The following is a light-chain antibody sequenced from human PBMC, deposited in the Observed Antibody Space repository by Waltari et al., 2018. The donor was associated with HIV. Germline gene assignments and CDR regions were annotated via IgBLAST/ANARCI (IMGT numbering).Light chain of an antibody. Sequence: QSALTQPASVSGSPGQSITISCTGTSSDVGGHNFVSWFQHHPGKAPKVMIYEVRNRPSGVSNRFSGSKSGNTAALTISGLQAEDEADYYCSSYTSSSTLVFGGGTKLTVL. CDR1: SSDVGGHNF. V-gene: IGLV2-14*01. J-gene: IGLJ2*01. CDR3: SSYTSSSTLV. CDR2: EVR.